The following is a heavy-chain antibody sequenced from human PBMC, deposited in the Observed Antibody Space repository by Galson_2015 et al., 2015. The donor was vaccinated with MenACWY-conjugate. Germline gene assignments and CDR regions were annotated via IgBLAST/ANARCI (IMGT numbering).Heavy chain of an antibody. CDR1: GFTFSSYS. V-gene: IGHV3-48*04. D-gene: IGHD3-10*01. CDR2: ISSSSSTI. CDR3: ARDGRIGTMVRGVMTYYYYGMDV. Sequence: SLRLPCAASGFTFSSYSMNWVRQAPGKGLEWVSYISSSSSTIYYADSVKGRFTISRDNAKNSLYLQMNSLRAEDTAVYYCARDGRIGTMVRGVMTYYYYGMDVWGQGTTVTVSS. J-gene: IGHJ6*02.